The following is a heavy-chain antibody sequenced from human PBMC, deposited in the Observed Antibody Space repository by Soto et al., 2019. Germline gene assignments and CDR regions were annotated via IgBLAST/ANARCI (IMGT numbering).Heavy chain of an antibody. J-gene: IGHJ4*02. V-gene: IGHV3-48*03. CDR3: ARDDRITGTPFNYFDY. CDR1: GFTFSSYE. CDR2: ISSSGSTI. D-gene: IGHD1-20*01. Sequence: QSGGSLRLSCAASGFTFSSYEMNWVRQAPGKGLEWVSYISSSGSTIYYADSVKGRFTISRDNAKNSLYLQMNSLRAEDTAVYYCARDDRITGTPFNYFDYWGQGTLVTVSS.